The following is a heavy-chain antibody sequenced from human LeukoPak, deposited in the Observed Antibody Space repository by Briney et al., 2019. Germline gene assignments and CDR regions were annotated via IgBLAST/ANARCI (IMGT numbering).Heavy chain of an antibody. J-gene: IGHJ5*02. D-gene: IGHD4-17*01. CDR3: AKLAYGDYGSPSWFDP. Sequence: GGSLRLSCAASGFTFSNYAMSWVRQAPGKGLEWVSGISASDGTTYYGDSVKGRFSISRDSSKNTLYLQMNSLRAEDTAVYYCAKLAYGDYGSPSWFDPWGQGTLVTVSS. V-gene: IGHV3-23*01. CDR1: GFTFSNYA. CDR2: ISASDGTT.